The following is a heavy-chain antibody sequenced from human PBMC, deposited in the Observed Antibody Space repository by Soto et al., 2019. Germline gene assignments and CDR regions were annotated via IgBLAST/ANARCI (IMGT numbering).Heavy chain of an antibody. CDR1: GYTFSSYY. CDR2: INPGTGAT. Sequence: ASVKVSCKASGYTFSSYYMHWVRQAPGQGLEWVGLINPGTGATTYAQKFQGRATMTSDTSTSTVYMELRSLTFEDTAVYYCARDHIAAADTYALDIWGQGTMVTVSS. D-gene: IGHD6-25*01. V-gene: IGHV1-46*01. CDR3: ARDHIAAADTYALDI. J-gene: IGHJ3*02.